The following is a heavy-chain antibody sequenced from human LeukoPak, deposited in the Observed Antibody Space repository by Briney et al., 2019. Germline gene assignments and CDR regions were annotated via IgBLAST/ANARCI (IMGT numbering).Heavy chain of an antibody. D-gene: IGHD4-23*01. V-gene: IGHV3-23*01. Sequence: PGGSLRLSGAASGFTFSASAMNWVRQAPAKGLEWVSSVNGGGSSTYYADSVKGRFTISRGNSRNTLYLQMNSLRVEDTAVYYCAKGPVVTLDSWGQGTLVTVSS. CDR3: AKGPVVTLDS. J-gene: IGHJ4*02. CDR1: GFTFSASA. CDR2: VNGGGSST.